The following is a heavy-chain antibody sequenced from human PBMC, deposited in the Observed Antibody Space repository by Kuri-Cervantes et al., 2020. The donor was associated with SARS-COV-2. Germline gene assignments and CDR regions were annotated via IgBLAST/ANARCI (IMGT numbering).Heavy chain of an antibody. CDR3: VRDVDHRNFDY. Sequence: LSCAASGFPFSVHWIHCVCQAPGKGRVWVSRINPDGGYTNNTDSVKGRFTLSRDNANNKLFLQSNSLRAVDTCVYYCVRDVDHRNFDYWGQGTLVTVSS. V-gene: IGHV3-74*01. D-gene: IGHD1-14*01. J-gene: IGHJ4*02. CDR1: GFPFSVHW. CDR2: INPDGGYT.